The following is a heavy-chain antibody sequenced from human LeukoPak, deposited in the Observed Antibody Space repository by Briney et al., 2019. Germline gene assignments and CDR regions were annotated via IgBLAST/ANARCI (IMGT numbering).Heavy chain of an antibody. V-gene: IGHV1-24*01. Sequence: ASVKVSCKVSGYTLTELSMHWVRQAPGKGLEWMGGFDPEDGETIYAQKFQGRVTMTEDTSTDTAYMELSSLKSEDTAVYYCATVKAEAWYGARSYYFDYWGQGTLVTVSS. CDR3: ATVKAEAWYGARSYYFDY. CDR2: FDPEDGET. CDR1: GYTLTELS. J-gene: IGHJ4*02. D-gene: IGHD3-10*01.